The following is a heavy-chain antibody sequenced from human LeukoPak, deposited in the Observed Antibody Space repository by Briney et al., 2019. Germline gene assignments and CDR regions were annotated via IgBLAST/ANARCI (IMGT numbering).Heavy chain of an antibody. D-gene: IGHD3-10*01. V-gene: IGHV1-69*13. CDR1: GGTFSSYA. CDR2: IIPIFGTA. J-gene: IGHJ6*02. Sequence: SVKVSCKASGGTFSSYAISWVRQAPGQGLEWMGGIIPIFGTADYAQKFQGRVTITADESTSTAYMELSSLRSEDTAVYYCARGPGRFGELLGNGMDVWGQGTTVTVSS. CDR3: ARGPGRFGELLGNGMDV.